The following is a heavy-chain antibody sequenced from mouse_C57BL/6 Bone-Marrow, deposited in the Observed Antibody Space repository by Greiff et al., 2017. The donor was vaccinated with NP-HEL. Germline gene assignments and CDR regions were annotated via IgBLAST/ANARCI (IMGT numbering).Heavy chain of an antibody. D-gene: IGHD1-2*01. J-gene: IGHJ2*01. CDR3: ARGDYGPLY. CDR1: GYTFTDYY. Sequence: VQLQQSGPELVKPGASVKISCKASGYTFTDYYMNWVKQSHGKSLEWIGDINPNNGGTSYNQKFKGKATLTVDKSSSTAYMELRSLTSEDSAVYYCARGDYGPLYWDQGTTLTVSS. V-gene: IGHV1-26*01. CDR2: INPNNGGT.